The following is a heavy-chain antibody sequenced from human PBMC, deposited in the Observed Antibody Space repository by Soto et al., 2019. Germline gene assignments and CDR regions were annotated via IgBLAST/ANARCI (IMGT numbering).Heavy chain of an antibody. CDR1: GYTFTNFG. CDR2: INAYNGNT. V-gene: IGHV1-18*01. CDR3: ARSWVTGKGGIDV. D-gene: IGHD3-16*01. J-gene: IGHJ6*02. Sequence: ASVKVSCKASGYTFTNFGISWVRQAPGQGLEWMGWINAYNGNTNYAQNFQGRVTMTTDTSTSTAYLELWTLISDDTAVYYCARSWVTGKGGIDVWGQGTTVTVSS.